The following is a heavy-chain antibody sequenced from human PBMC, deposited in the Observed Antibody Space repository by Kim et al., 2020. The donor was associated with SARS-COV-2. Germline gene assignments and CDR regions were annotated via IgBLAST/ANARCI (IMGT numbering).Heavy chain of an antibody. CDR2: T. D-gene: IGHD1-26*01. J-gene: IGHJ4*02. V-gene: IGHV4-59*01. Sequence: TTEHPSRKSRVTIAEDTSTNQFSLKLRSVTAADTAVYYCAGDTSGSLIDYWGQGTLVTVSS. CDR3: AGDTSGSLIDY.